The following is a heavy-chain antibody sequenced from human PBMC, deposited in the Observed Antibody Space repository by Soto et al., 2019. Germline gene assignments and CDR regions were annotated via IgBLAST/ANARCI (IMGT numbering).Heavy chain of an antibody. CDR2: IIPILGTA. V-gene: IGHV1-69*13. J-gene: IGHJ5*02. CDR3: ARDRSGSSLNWCDP. CDR1: GGTVSSYA. Sequence: ASVKVSCKASGGTVSSYAISWVRQAPGQGLEWMGGIIPILGTANYAQKFQGRVTITADESTSTAYMELRSLRFEDTAVYSCARDRSGSSLNWCDPWGRGTMVAVSS. D-gene: IGHD3-10*01.